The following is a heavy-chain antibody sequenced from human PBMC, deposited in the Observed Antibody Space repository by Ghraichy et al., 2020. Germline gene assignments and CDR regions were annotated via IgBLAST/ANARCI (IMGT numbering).Heavy chain of an antibody. D-gene: IGHD1-1*01. Sequence: TLSLTCAVYGGSFSGYYWSWIRQPPGKGLEWIGEINHSGSTNYNPSLKSRVTISVDTSKNQFSLKLSSVTAADTAVYYCARGRNWIPLDYWGQGTLVTVSS. CDR1: GGSFSGYY. J-gene: IGHJ4*02. CDR2: INHSGST. V-gene: IGHV4-34*01. CDR3: ARGRNWIPLDY.